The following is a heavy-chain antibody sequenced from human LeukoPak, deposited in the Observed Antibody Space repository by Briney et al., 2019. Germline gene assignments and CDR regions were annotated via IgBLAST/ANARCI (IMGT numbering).Heavy chain of an antibody. CDR2: IYTSGST. Sequence: PGGSLRLSCAASGFPFSSYGMHWVRQPPGEGLEWIGYIYTSGSTNYNPSLKSRVTISRDTSKTQFSLKVNSVTAADTAFYYCAAFTYDILTAWGQGALVTVSS. CDR3: AAFTYDILTA. V-gene: IGHV4-59*01. CDR1: GFPFSSYG. D-gene: IGHD3-9*01. J-gene: IGHJ4*02.